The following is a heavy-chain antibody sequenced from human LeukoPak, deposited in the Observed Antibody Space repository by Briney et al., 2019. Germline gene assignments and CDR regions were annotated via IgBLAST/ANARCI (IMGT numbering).Heavy chain of an antibody. CDR3: ARGAAAAIPDY. V-gene: IGHV3-74*01. Sequence: GGSLRLSCAASGFTFSSYWMHWFRQAPGKGLVWVSRINSDGSSTSYADSVKGRFTISRDNAKNTLYLQMNSLRAEDTAVYYCARGAAAAIPDYWGQGTLVTVSS. CDR2: INSDGSST. D-gene: IGHD2-2*02. J-gene: IGHJ4*02. CDR1: GFTFSSYW.